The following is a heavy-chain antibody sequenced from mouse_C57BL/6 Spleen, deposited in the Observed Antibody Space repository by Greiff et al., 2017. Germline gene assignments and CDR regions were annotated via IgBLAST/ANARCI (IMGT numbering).Heavy chain of an antibody. CDR1: GYAFTNYL. J-gene: IGHJ4*01. CDR2: INPGSGGT. CDR3: ARPTGYAMDY. Sequence: QVHVKQSGAELVRPGTSVKVSCKASGYAFTNYLLEWVKQRPGQGLEWIGVINPGSGGTNYNEKFKGKATLTADKSSSTAYMQLSSLTSEDSAVYFCARPTGYAMDYWGQGTSVTVSS. V-gene: IGHV1-54*01.